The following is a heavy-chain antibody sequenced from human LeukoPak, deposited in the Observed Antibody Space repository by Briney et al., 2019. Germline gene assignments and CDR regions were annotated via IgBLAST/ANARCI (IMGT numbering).Heavy chain of an antibody. CDR3: AKEGAYCSSTIYYAID. CDR2: ISASGGST. CDR1: GFTFSSYG. D-gene: IGHD2-2*01. Sequence: GGSLRLSCAASGFTFSSYGMSWVRQAPGKGLEWVSSISASGGSTYYADSVKGHSTISRDNSKNTLYLQMNSLRAADTAVYYCAKEGAYCSSTIYYAIDWGEGTLVTVSS. V-gene: IGHV3-23*01. J-gene: IGHJ4*02.